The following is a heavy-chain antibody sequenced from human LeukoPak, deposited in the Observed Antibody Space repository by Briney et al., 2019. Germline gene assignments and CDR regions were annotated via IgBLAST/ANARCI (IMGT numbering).Heavy chain of an antibody. J-gene: IGHJ4*02. CDR3: AREGGIMITFGGVIEPYYFDY. V-gene: IGHV2-70*04. D-gene: IGHD3-16*02. CDR1: GFSLSTSGMR. Sequence: SGPTLVNPTQTLTLTCTFSGFSLSTSGMRVSWIRQPPGKALEWLARIDWDDDKFYSTSLKTRLTISKGTSKNQVVLTMTNMDPVDTATYYCAREGGIMITFGGVIEPYYFDYWGQGTLVTVSS. CDR2: IDWDDDK.